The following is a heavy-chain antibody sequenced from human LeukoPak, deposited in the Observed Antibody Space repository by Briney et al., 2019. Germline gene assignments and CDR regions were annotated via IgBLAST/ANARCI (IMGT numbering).Heavy chain of an antibody. J-gene: IGHJ4*02. CDR1: GGSISSSSCY. CDR2: IYYSGST. V-gene: IGHV4-39*07. Sequence: SETLSLTCTVSGGSISSSSCYWGWIRQPPGKGLEWIGSIYYSGSTYYNPSLKSRVTISVDTSKNQFSLKLSSVTAADTAVYYCARGRDILTGYSFYFDYWGQGTLVTVSS. CDR3: ARGRDILTGYSFYFDY. D-gene: IGHD3-9*01.